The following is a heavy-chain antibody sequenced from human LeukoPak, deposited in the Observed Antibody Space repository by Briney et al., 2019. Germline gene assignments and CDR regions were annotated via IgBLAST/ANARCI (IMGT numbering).Heavy chain of an antibody. Sequence: HGRSLRLSCAASGFTFSSYGMHWVRQAPGKGLEWVAVISYDGSNKYYADSVKGRFTISRDNSKNTLYLQMNSLRAEDTAVYYCASEISYQLLIPNPFDYWGQGTLVTVSS. V-gene: IGHV3-30*03. D-gene: IGHD2-2*01. CDR1: GFTFSSYG. CDR3: ASEISYQLLIPNPFDY. CDR2: ISYDGSNK. J-gene: IGHJ4*02.